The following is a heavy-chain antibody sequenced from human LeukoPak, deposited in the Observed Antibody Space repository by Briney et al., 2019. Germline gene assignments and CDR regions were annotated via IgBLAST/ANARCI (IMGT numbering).Heavy chain of an antibody. D-gene: IGHD1-26*01. CDR2: ITGIGDGT. Sequence: PGGSLRLSCAAHGFTFSTYARTWVRQAPGKGLEWFSSITGIGDGTSAADSVTGRFSSSRNNSKSTLYLQMNSLRVEGTAVYYGAKGLGFIVGGGYWGQGTLVTVSS. J-gene: IGHJ4*02. V-gene: IGHV3-23*01. CDR3: AKGLGFIVGGGY. CDR1: GFTFSTYA.